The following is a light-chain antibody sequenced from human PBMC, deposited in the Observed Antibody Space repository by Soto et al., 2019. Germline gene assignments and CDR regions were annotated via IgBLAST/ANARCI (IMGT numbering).Light chain of an antibody. CDR3: QQYSKWPWT. V-gene: IGKV3-15*01. CDR1: QSVGTG. CDR2: GAS. J-gene: IGKJ1*01. Sequence: EIVMTQSPATLSVSPGERAPSSCRPSQSVGTGLAWHQQKPGQAPRLLIYGASTRATGIPARFSGSGSGTDFTLTISSLQSEDFAVYYCQQYSKWPWTFGQGTKVEI.